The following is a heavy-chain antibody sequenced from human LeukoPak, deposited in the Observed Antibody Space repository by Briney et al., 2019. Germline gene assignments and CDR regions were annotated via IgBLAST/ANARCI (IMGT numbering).Heavy chain of an antibody. Sequence: ASVKVSCKASGYTFTGYYMHWVRQAPGQGLEWMGRINPNSGGTNYAQKFQGRVTMTRDTSISTAYMELSRLRSDDTAVYYCATGPYYYDSSGYYYGFDYWGQGTLVTVSS. CDR3: ATGPYYYDSSGYYYGFDY. CDR1: GYTFTGYY. V-gene: IGHV1-2*06. D-gene: IGHD3-22*01. J-gene: IGHJ4*02. CDR2: INPNSGGT.